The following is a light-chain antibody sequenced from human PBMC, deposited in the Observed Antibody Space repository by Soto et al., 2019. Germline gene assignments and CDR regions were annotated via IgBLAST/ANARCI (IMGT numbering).Light chain of an antibody. J-gene: IGKJ1*01. Sequence: DIVMTQSPDSLAVSLGERATINCRSSQSVLKSSNGKNHLAWYQQKPGQPPRLLIYWASYRGSGVPDRFSGGGSGTDFTPTISGLQAEDVAVYYCQQYGSPPAMFGQGTKVEI. V-gene: IGKV4-1*01. CDR1: QSVLKSSNGKNH. CDR2: WAS. CDR3: QQYGSPPAM.